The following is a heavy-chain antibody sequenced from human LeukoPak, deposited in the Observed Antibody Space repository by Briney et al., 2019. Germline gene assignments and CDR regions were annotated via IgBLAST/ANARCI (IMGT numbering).Heavy chain of an antibody. D-gene: IGHD2-8*01. Sequence: DSVKGRFTISRDNSRNTLYLQMNSLRAEDTAVYYCAKNGVSNLYYYMDVWGKGTTVTVSS. V-gene: IGHV3-30*02. J-gene: IGHJ6*03. CDR3: AKNGVSNLYYYMDV.